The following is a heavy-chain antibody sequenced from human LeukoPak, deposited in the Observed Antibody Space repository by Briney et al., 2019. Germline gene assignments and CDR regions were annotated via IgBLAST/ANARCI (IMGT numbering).Heavy chain of an antibody. J-gene: IGHJ6*02. D-gene: IGHD2-15*01. V-gene: IGHV4-59*08. CDR3: ARHGGGYYYYGMDV. Sequence: SETLSLTCTVSGGSISSYYWSWIRQPPGKGLEWIGYIYYSGSTNYNPSLKSRVTISVDTSNNQFSLKLSSVTAADTAVYYCARHGGGYYYYGMDVWGQGTTVTVSS. CDR1: GGSISSYY. CDR2: IYYSGST.